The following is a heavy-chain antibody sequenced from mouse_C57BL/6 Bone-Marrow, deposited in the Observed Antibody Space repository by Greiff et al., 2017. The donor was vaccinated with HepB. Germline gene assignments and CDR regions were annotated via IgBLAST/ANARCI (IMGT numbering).Heavy chain of an antibody. J-gene: IGHJ4*01. CDR1: GFSLTSYA. CDR3: ARGILSTTVVAYYAMDY. CDR2: IWTGGGT. Sequence: VMLVESGPGLVAPSQCLSITCTVSGFSLTSYAISWVRQPPGKGLEWLGVIWTGGGTNYNSAHKSRLSISKDNSKSQVFLKMNSLQTDDTARYYCARGILSTTVVAYYAMDYWGQGTSVTVSS. D-gene: IGHD1-1*01. V-gene: IGHV2-9-1*01.